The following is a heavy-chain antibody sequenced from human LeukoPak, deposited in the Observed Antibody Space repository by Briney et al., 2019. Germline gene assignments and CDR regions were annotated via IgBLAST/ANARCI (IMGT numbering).Heavy chain of an antibody. CDR1: GFTFSTYW. CDR3: ASASSHRTAAGGDY. V-gene: IGHV3-74*01. D-gene: IGHD6-13*01. J-gene: IGHJ4*02. CDR2: INGDGGSR. Sequence: GGSLRLSCAASGFTFSTYWMHWVRHAPGKGLVWVSRINGDGGSRNYADSVKGRFTISRDNAKNTLYLQMSSLRVEDTAVYYCASASSHRTAAGGDYWGQGTLVTVST.